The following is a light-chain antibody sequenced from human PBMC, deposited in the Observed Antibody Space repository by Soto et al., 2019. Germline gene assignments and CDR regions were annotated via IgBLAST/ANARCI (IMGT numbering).Light chain of an antibody. CDR2: AAS. Sequence: IWLTPSPSTLSLAPGERAPLSCRASQSVSSSYFAWYQQKPGQAPRLLIYAASTRATGIPDRFSGSGSGTDFTLTINRLEPEDFAVYYCQQYGSSPRTFGQGTKVDIK. CDR3: QQYGSSPRT. V-gene: IGKV3-20*01. CDR1: QSVSSSY. J-gene: IGKJ1*01.